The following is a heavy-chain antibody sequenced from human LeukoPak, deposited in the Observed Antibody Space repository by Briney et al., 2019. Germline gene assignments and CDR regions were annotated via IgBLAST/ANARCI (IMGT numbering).Heavy chain of an antibody. CDR3: ARLGGYYDPPGY. V-gene: IGHV4-39*01. CDR1: GGSTSSSTYY. J-gene: IGHJ4*01. CDR2: IHHSGST. Sequence: SETLSLTCTVSGGSTSSSTYYWAWIRQPPGKGLEWIATIHHSGSTYYKPSLRSGVTISVDTLRNQFSLKLSSVTVADTAVYYCARLGGYYDPPGYWGQEPWSPSPQ. D-gene: IGHD3-22*01.